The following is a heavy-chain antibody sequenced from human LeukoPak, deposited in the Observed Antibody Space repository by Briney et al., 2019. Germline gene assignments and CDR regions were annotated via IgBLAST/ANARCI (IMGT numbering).Heavy chain of an antibody. D-gene: IGHD3-3*01. J-gene: IGHJ4*02. CDR1: GASFSNDY. Sequence: SETLSLTCTVSGASFSNDYWSWVRQAPGKGLEWIGYIYHNGRTNYSPSLKSRITMSIDASQNQFSLKLTSVTAADTAVYYCARASEGIGYFDTWGRGSLVTVSS. CDR2: IYHNGRT. V-gene: IGHV4-59*01. CDR3: ARASEGIGYFDT.